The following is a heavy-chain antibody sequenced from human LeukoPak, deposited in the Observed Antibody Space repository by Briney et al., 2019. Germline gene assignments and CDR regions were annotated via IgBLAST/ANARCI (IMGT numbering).Heavy chain of an antibody. CDR2: IYPGGSET. CDR1: GYDFSTYW. Sequence: GESLKISCKGLGYDFSTYWNAWVGQRPGKGLEWMGIIYPGGSETRYAPSFQGQVTISADRSTSTAYLQWSSLRAPDTAMHYCARASRDGYNQNFDHWGQGTLVTVSS. J-gene: IGHJ4*02. V-gene: IGHV5-51*01. CDR3: ARASRDGYNQNFDH. D-gene: IGHD5-24*01.